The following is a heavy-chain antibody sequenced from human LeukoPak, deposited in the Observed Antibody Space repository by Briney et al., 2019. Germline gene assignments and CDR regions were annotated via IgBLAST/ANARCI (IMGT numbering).Heavy chain of an antibody. CDR2: LNPNTLVT. V-gene: IGHV1-2*02. CDR3: ARKDGGRDGMDV. J-gene: IGHJ6*02. D-gene: IGHD2-15*01. CDR1: GYTFTDYY. Sequence: ASVKVSCRASGYTFTDYYVHWVRQAPGQGLEWMGWLNPNTLVTSYAQHFQGRVSMTWDTSISTGYMDLNSLTSDDTAVYYCARKDGGRDGMDVWGQGTTVTVSS.